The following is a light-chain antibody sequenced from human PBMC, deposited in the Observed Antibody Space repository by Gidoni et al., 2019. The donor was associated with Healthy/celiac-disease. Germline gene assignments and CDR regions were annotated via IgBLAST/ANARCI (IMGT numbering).Light chain of an antibody. CDR3: SSYTSSSTWV. CDR1: SSDVGGYNY. J-gene: IGLJ3*02. V-gene: IGLV2-14*03. Sequence: QSALTQPASVSGSPGQSITISCTGTSSDVGGYNYVSWYQQPPGKAPKLMIYDVSNRPSGVSNRFSGSKSGNTASLTISGLQAEDDADYYCSSYTSSSTWVFGGGTKLTVL. CDR2: DVS.